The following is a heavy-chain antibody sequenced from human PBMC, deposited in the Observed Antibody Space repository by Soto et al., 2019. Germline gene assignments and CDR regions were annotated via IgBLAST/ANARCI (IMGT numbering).Heavy chain of an antibody. V-gene: IGHV1-46*01. Sequence: ASVKVSCKASGYTFTSYYMHWVRQAPGQGLEWMGIINPSGGSTSYAQKFQGRVTMTTDTSTSTAYMELRSLRSDDTAVYYCARENYGDYGYWGQGTLVTVSS. J-gene: IGHJ4*02. D-gene: IGHD4-17*01. CDR2: INPSGGST. CDR3: ARENYGDYGY. CDR1: GYTFTSYY.